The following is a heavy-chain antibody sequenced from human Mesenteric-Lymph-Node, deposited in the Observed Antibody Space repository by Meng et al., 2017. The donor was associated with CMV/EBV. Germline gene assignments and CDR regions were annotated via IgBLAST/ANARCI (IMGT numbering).Heavy chain of an antibody. CDR3: ARDDRAYSGSFYGMDV. CDR1: GFTFSYFT. Sequence: GESLKISCAASGFTFSYFTMHWVRQAPGKGLEWVSSFSSSSPYIYYADSVKGRFTISRDDATNSLFLEMNSLRVEDTAVYYCARDDRAYSGSFYGMDVWGQGTTVTVSS. CDR2: FSSSSPYI. V-gene: IGHV3-21*01. D-gene: IGHD3-10*01. J-gene: IGHJ6*02.